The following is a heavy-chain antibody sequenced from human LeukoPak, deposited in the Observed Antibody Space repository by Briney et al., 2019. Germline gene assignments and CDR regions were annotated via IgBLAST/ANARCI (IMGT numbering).Heavy chain of an antibody. CDR3: ARGGGEYQLLYLIAYNWFDP. CDR2: IYYSGST. J-gene: IGHJ5*02. D-gene: IGHD2-2*02. V-gene: IGHV4-39*07. Sequence: SETLSLTCTVSGGSISSSSYYWGWIRQPPGKGLEWIGSIYYSGSTYYNPSLKSRVTISVDTSKNQFSLKLSSVTAADTAVYYCARGGGEYQLLYLIAYNWFDPWGQGTLVTVSS. CDR1: GGSISSSSYY.